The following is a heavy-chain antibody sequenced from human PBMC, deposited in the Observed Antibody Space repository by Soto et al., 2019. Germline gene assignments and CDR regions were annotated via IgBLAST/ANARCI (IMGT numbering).Heavy chain of an antibody. V-gene: IGHV4-34*01. CDR3: ARGQYCSGGSCYPHWFDP. CDR2: INHSGST. J-gene: IGHJ5*02. Sequence: ETLSLNSAVHGGRLSGYNWSWIRQPPGRGLEWIGEINHSGSTNYNPSLKSRVTISVDTSKNQFSLKLRSVTAADTAVYYCARGQYCSGGSCYPHWFDPWGQGTLVIVSS. D-gene: IGHD2-15*01. CDR1: GGRLSGYN.